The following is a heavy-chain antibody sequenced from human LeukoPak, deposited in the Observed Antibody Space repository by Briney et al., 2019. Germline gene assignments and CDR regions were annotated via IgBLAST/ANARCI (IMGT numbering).Heavy chain of an antibody. V-gene: IGHV1-24*01. CDR1: GYTLTELS. CDR2: FDPEDGET. Sequence: ASVKVSCKVSGYTLTELSMHWVRQAPGKGLEGMGGFDPEDGETIYAQKFQGRVTMTEDTSTDTAYMELSSLRSEDTAVYYCATDPASITMVRGVITGDYWGQGTLVTVSS. D-gene: IGHD3-10*01. CDR3: ATDPASITMVRGVITGDY. J-gene: IGHJ4*02.